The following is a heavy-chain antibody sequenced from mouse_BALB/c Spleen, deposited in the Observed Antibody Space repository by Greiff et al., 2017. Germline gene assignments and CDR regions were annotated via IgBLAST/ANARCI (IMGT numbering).Heavy chain of an antibody. V-gene: IGHV5-17*02. J-gene: IGHJ4*01. CDR1: GFTFSSFG. D-gene: IGHD1-1*01. Sequence: EVKLQESGGGLVQPGGSRKLSCAASGFTFSSFGMHWVRQAPEKGLEWVAYISSGSSTIYYADTVKGRFTISRDNPKNTLFLQMTSLRSEDTAMYYCAREGYYYGHYAMDYWGQGTSVTVSS. CDR3: AREGYYYGHYAMDY. CDR2: ISSGSSTI.